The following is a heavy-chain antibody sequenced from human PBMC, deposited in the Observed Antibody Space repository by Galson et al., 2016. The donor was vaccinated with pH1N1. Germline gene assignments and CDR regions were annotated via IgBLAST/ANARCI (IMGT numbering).Heavy chain of an antibody. Sequence: SLRLSCAVSGFIFSDYHMDWVRQAPGKGLEWVGRSKKKLYSYTTEYATSVQGRFTITRDESKNSRYLQMSSLRPEDTAVYFCSRVLAGGVDVWGQRTTVTVSS. D-gene: IGHD3-16*01. CDR1: GFIFSDYH. J-gene: IGHJ6*02. CDR3: SRVLAGGVDV. CDR2: SKKKLYSYTT. V-gene: IGHV3-72*01.